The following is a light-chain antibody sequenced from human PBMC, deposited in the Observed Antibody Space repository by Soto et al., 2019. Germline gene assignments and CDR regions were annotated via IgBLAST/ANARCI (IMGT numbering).Light chain of an antibody. V-gene: IGLV1-47*01. Sequence: QPVLTQPPSASGTPGQRVTISCSGSSSNIGSNYVYWYQRLPGTAPKLLIYRNNQRPSGVPDRFSGSKSGTSASLAISGLRSEDEADYYCAAWDDSLSGWVFGGGTQLTVL. CDR2: RNN. CDR3: AAWDDSLSGWV. J-gene: IGLJ3*02. CDR1: SSNIGSNY.